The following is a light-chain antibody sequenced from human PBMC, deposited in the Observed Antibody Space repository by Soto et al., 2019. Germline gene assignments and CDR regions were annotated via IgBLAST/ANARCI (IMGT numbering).Light chain of an antibody. CDR2: KAS. J-gene: IGKJ5*01. CDR3: QQSYSTPFVT. CDR1: QSISNW. Sequence: DIQMTQSPSTLSASVGDRVTITCRASQSISNWLAWYQQKPGKAPKLLIYKASTLKSGVPSRFSGSGSGTEFTLTISSLQPDDFATYYCQQSYSTPFVTFGQGTRLEIK. V-gene: IGKV1-5*03.